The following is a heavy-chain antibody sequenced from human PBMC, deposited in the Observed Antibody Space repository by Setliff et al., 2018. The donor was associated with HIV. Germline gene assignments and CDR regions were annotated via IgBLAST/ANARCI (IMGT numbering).Heavy chain of an antibody. D-gene: IGHD5-12*01. J-gene: IGHJ6*03. CDR2: INHSGST. CDR1: GGSFSGNY. V-gene: IGHV4-34*01. CDR3: ARGRGYSGYYYYYYYMDV. Sequence: SETLSLTCAAYGGSFSGNYWSWIRQPPGKGLEWIGEINHSGSTNYNPSLKSRVTISVDTSKNQFSLKLSSVTAADTAVYYCARGRGYSGYYYYYYYMDVWGKGTTVTVSS.